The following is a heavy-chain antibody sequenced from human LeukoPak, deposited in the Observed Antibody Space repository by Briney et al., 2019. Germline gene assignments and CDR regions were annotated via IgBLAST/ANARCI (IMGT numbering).Heavy chain of an antibody. J-gene: IGHJ3*02. V-gene: IGHV4-31*03. CDR2: ISYRGST. CDR3: ARDVVLTASPDAFDI. CDR1: GDSVNSDGYY. D-gene: IGHD2-21*02. Sequence: SQTLSLTCHVSGDSVNSDGYYWTWICQHPGKGLEWIGFISYRGSTSFNPSLKSRVSISVDTSKNQFSLRLTSVTAADTAVYYCARDVVLTASPDAFDIWGQGTMVSVSS.